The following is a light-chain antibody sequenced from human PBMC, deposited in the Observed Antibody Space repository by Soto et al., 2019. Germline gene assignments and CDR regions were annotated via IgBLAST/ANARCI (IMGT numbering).Light chain of an antibody. CDR1: QSVGSN. CDR2: GTS. J-gene: IGKJ2*01. V-gene: IGKV3-15*01. Sequence: EIVMTQSPVTLSVSPGERAALCCRASQSVGSNFAWYQQRPGQAPRVLIYGTSTRATGVPARFSGSGSGTDFTLTISSLQSEDFAVYYCQQCNNWPYTFGQGTRLEIK. CDR3: QQCNNWPYT.